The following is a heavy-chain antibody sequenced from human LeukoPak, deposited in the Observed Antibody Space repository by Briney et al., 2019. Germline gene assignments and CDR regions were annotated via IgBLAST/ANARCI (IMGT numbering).Heavy chain of an antibody. J-gene: IGHJ6*03. V-gene: IGHV1-2*02. CDR2: INPNSGGT. Sequence: ASVKVSCKASGYTFTGYYMHWVRQAPGQGLEWMGWINPNSGGTNYARKFQGRVTMTRDTSISTAYMELSRLRSDDTAVYYCARERAAAGTVAYYYYMDVWGKGTTVTVSS. CDR3: ARERAAAGTVAYYYYMDV. CDR1: GYTFTGYY. D-gene: IGHD6-13*01.